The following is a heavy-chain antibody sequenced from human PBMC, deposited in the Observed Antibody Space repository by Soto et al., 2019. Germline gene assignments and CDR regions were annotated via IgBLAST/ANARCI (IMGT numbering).Heavy chain of an antibody. CDR3: ARDYGDYVWGSYRRDAFDI. V-gene: IGHV3-7*01. Sequence: EVQLVESGGGLVQPGGSLRLSCAASGFTFSSYWMSWVRQAPGKGLEWVANIKQDGSEKYYVDSVKGRFTISRDNAKKSLYLQMNSLRAEDTAVYYCARDYGDYVWGSYRRDAFDIWGQGTMVTVSS. CDR2: IKQDGSEK. J-gene: IGHJ3*02. CDR1: GFTFSSYW. D-gene: IGHD3-16*02.